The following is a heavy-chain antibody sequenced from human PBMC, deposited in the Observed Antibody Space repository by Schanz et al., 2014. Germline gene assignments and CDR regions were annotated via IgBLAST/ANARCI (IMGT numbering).Heavy chain of an antibody. CDR2: INIANGNA. J-gene: IGHJ3*02. Sequence: QVQVVQSGAELKKPGASVKVSCKASGYTFSSHGIHWLRQAPGQSLEWMGWINIANGNAKYSANFQARVAIARDTSASATYMELTNLRSEDTAVYYCARDLPYCDGGKCYTGGFDIWGQGTLVTVSS. V-gene: IGHV1-3*04. CDR3: ARDLPYCDGGKCYTGGFDI. D-gene: IGHD2-8*02. CDR1: GYTFSSHG.